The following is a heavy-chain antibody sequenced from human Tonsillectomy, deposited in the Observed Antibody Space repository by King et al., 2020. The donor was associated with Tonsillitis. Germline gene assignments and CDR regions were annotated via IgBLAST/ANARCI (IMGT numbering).Heavy chain of an antibody. CDR2: INPNSGGT. CDR3: ARGRPNWGSGDY. Sequence: QLVQFGAEVKKPGASVKVSCQASGYIFTGYYIYWVRQAPGQGLEWMGLINPNSGGTNYVQKFQGRVTMTRDTSISTAYMELSRMISDDTAVYYCARGRPNWGSGDYWGQGTLVTVSS. CDR1: GYIFTGYY. D-gene: IGHD7-27*01. J-gene: IGHJ4*02. V-gene: IGHV1-2*02.